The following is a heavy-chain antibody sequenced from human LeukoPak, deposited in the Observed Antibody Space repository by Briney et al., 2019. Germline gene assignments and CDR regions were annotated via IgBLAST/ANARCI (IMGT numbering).Heavy chain of an antibody. J-gene: IGHJ4*02. V-gene: IGHV3-30*04. CDR2: ISYDGSNK. CDR1: GFTFSSYA. Sequence: GGSLRLCCAASGFTFSSYAMHWVRQAPGKGLEWVAVISYDGSNKYYADSVKGRFTISRDNSKNTLYLQMNSLRAEDTAVYYCARDGFKTLERALDYWGQGTLVTVSS. D-gene: IGHD1-26*01. CDR3: ARDGFKTLERALDY.